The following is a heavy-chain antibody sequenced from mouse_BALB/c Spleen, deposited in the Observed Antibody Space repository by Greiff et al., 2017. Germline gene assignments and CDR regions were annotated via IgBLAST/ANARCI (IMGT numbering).Heavy chain of an antibody. J-gene: IGHJ1*01. V-gene: IGHV5-17*02. D-gene: IGHD1-1*01. Sequence: EVQLVESGGGLVQPGGSRKLSCAASGFTFSSFGMHWVRQAPEKGLEWVAYISSGSSTFYYADTVKGRFTISRDNPKNTLFLQMTSLRSEDTAMYYCARYYGSRGYWYFDVWGAGTTVTVSA. CDR2: ISSGSSTF. CDR3: ARYYGSRGYWYFDV. CDR1: GFTFSSFG.